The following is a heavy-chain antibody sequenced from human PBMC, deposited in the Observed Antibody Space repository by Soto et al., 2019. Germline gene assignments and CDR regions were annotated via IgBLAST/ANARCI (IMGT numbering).Heavy chain of an antibody. CDR1: GDSVSSNSST. CDR2: AYYRSKWYN. Sequence: SQTLSLTCAISGDSVSSNSSTWNWIRQSPSRGLEWLGRAYYRSKWYNDYAVSVKSRIIINPDTSKNQLSLHLNSVTPEDTAVYYCAREGSSGYHYSPVDYYYYGMDVWGQGTTVTVSS. D-gene: IGHD3-22*01. J-gene: IGHJ6*02. CDR3: AREGSSGYHYSPVDYYYYGMDV. V-gene: IGHV6-1*01.